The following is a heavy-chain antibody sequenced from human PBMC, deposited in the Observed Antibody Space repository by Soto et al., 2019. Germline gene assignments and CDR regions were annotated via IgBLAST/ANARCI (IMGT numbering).Heavy chain of an antibody. J-gene: IGHJ5*02. Sequence: GGSLILSCAASGFTFSSYSMNWVRQAPGKGLEWVSSISSSSSYIYYADSVKGRFTISRDNAKNSLYLQMNSLRAEDTAVYYCSRVTVPPNKIWFGDLTQGPCWFDPWGQGTLFTVSS. CDR3: SRVTVPPNKIWFGDLTQGPCWFDP. CDR2: ISSSSSYI. V-gene: IGHV3-21*01. D-gene: IGHD3-10*01. CDR1: GFTFSSYS.